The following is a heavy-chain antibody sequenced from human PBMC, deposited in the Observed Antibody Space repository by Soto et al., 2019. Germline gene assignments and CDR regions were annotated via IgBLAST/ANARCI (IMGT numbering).Heavy chain of an antibody. CDR3: ARLERGYSGYGRGYYYMDV. CDR2: IYYSGST. J-gene: IGHJ6*03. D-gene: IGHD5-12*01. V-gene: IGHV4-59*08. Sequence: QVQLQESGPGLVKPSETLSLTCTVSGGSISSYYWSWIRQPPGKGLEWIGYIYYSGSTNYNPSLKSRVTISVDTSKNQFSLKLSSVTAADTAVYYCARLERGYSGYGRGYYYMDVWGKGTTVTVSS. CDR1: GGSISSYY.